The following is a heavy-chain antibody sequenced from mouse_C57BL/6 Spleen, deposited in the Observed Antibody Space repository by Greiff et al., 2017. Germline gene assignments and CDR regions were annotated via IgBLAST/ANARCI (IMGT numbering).Heavy chain of an antibody. J-gene: IGHJ3*01. D-gene: IGHD2-3*01. V-gene: IGHV1-78*01. CDR2: IYPREGST. CDR3: ERGGYYPSWFAY. CDR1: GYTFPDHT. Sequence: QVQLKESDAELVKPGASVKISCKVSGYTFPDHTIHWLKQRPEQGLAWIGYIYPREGSTKYNEKFKGKATLTADKSSSTAYMQLTSLTSEDSAVYFCERGGYYPSWFAYWGQGTLVTVSA.